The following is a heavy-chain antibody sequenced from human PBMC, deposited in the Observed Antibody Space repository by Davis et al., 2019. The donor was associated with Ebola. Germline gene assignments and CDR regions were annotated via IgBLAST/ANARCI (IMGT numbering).Heavy chain of an antibody. Sequence: MPSETLSLTCAVYGGSFSGYYWSWIRQPPGKGLEWIGYIYYSGSTNYNPSLKSRVTISVDTSKNQFSLKLSSVTAADTAVYYCARSGGVIHYWGQGTLVTVSS. CDR2: IYYSGST. V-gene: IGHV4-59*08. D-gene: IGHD3-16*02. CDR1: GGSFSGYY. J-gene: IGHJ4*02. CDR3: ARSGGVIHY.